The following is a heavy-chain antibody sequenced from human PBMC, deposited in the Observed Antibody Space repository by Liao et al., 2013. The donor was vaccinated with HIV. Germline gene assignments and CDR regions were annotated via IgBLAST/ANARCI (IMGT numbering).Heavy chain of an antibody. V-gene: IGHV4-59*10. CDR2: IYTSGST. CDR3: ARALYYMDV. J-gene: IGHJ6*03. Sequence: QVQLQQWGAGLLKPSETLSLTCAVYGGSFSGYYWSWIRQPPGKGLEWIGRIYTSGSTNYNPSLKSRVTMSVDTSKNQFSLKLSSVTAADTAVYYCARALYYMDVWGKGTTVTVSS. CDR1: GGSFSGYY.